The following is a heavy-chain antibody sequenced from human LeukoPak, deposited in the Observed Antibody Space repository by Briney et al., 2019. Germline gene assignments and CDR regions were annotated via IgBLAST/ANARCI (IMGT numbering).Heavy chain of an antibody. CDR1: GCTFTGYY. CDR2: ISAYNGNT. V-gene: IGHV1-18*04. Sequence: ASVKVSCKASGCTFTGYYMHWVRQAPGQGLEWMGWISAYNGNTNYAQKLQGRVTMTTDTSTSTAYMELRSLRSDDTAVYYCARDYGPRYYDSSGLLFDIWGQGTMVTVSS. D-gene: IGHD3-22*01. CDR3: ARDYGPRYYDSSGLLFDI. J-gene: IGHJ3*02.